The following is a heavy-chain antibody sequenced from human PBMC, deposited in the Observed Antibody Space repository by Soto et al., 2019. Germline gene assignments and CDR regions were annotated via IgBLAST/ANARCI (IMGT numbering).Heavy chain of an antibody. V-gene: IGHV4-4*02. CDR2: VYHSGST. Sequence: SETLSLTCAVSGGSISSSNWWSWVRQPPGKGLEWIGEVYHSGSTNYNPSLKSRVTMSVDKSKNHFSLKLSSVTAADTAVYYCATSQKGYNWNYFDHWGQGALVTVSS. CDR3: ATSQKGYNWNYFDH. J-gene: IGHJ4*02. D-gene: IGHD1-20*01. CDR1: GGSISSSNW.